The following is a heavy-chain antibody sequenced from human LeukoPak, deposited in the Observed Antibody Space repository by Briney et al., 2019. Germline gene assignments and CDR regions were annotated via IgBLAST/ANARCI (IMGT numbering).Heavy chain of an antibody. V-gene: IGHV3-30-3*01. CDR2: ISYDGSNK. J-gene: IGHJ3*02. Sequence: GRSLRLSCAASGFTFSSYAMHWVRQAPGKGWEWVAVISYDGSNKYYADSVKGRFTISRDNSKNTLYLQMNSLRAEDTAVYYCARDRGLGAFDIWGQGTMVTVSS. CDR1: GFTFSSYA. CDR3: ARDRGLGAFDI. D-gene: IGHD3-16*01.